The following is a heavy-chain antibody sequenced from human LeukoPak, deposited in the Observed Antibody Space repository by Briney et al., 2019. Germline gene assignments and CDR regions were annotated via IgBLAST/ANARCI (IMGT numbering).Heavy chain of an antibody. J-gene: IGHJ6*02. CDR3: ARTYYDSSGYYYYYYGMDV. D-gene: IGHD3-22*01. V-gene: IGHV4-34*01. Sequence: PGGSLRLSCAASGFTFSSYAMSWVRQAPGKGLEWIGEINHSGSTNYNPSLKSRVTISVDTSKNQFSLKLSSVTAADTAVYYCARTYYDSSGYYYYYYGMDVWGQGTTVTVSS. CDR2: INHSGST. CDR1: GFTFSSYA.